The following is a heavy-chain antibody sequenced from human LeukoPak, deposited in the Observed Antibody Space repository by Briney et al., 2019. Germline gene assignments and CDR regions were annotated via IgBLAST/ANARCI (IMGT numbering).Heavy chain of an antibody. D-gene: IGHD5-12*01. CDR3: ARIANSGYDSVWYFDY. J-gene: IGHJ4*02. Sequence: SETLSLTCTVSGGSISSNSHYWGWIRQPPGKGLEWIGSIYYSGSTNYNPSLKSRVTISVDTSKNQFSLKLSSVTAADTAVYYCARIANSGYDSVWYFDYWGQGTLVTVSS. CDR1: GGSISSNSHY. CDR2: IYYSGST. V-gene: IGHV4-39*07.